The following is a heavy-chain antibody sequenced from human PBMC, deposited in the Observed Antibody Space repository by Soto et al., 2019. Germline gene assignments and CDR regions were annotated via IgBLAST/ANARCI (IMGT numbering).Heavy chain of an antibody. J-gene: IGHJ3*02. CDR2: IFPGDSDT. CDR3: ARQYCISTSCHIAAFDI. V-gene: IGHV5-51*01. CDR1: GYSFPNYW. D-gene: IGHD2-2*02. Sequence: PGESLKISCKGSGYSFPNYWIGWVRQMPGKGLEWMGIIFPGDSDTRYSPSFQGQVTISADESINTAYLQWSTLKASDTAMYYCARQYCISTSCHIAAFDIWGQGTMVTVSS.